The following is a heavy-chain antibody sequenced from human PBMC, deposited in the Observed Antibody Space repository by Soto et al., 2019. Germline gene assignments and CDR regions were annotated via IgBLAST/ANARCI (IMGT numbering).Heavy chain of an antibody. CDR2: IIPILGIA. J-gene: IGHJ5*02. D-gene: IGHD2-15*01. CDR1: GGTFSSYT. CDR3: ARDPSNCSGGSCYVGWFDP. V-gene: IGHV1-69*08. Sequence: QVQLVQSGAEVKKPGSSVKVSCKASGGTFSSYTISWVRQAPGQGLEWMGRIIPILGIANYAQKFQGRVTITADKSTSTAYMELSSLRSEDTAVYYCARDPSNCSGGSCYVGWFDPWGQGTLVTVSS.